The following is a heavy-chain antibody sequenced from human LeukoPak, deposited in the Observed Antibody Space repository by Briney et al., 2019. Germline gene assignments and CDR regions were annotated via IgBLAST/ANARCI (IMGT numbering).Heavy chain of an antibody. CDR3: ARQWLVNG. CDR1: GFTFSDYY. V-gene: IGHV3-66*04. Sequence: GGSLRLSCAASGFTFSDYYMSWIRQAPGKGLEWVSFIYSDNTHYSDSVKGRFTISRDNSKNTLYLQMNSLRAEDTAVYYCARQWLVNGWGQGTLVTVSS. D-gene: IGHD6-19*01. CDR2: IYSDNT. J-gene: IGHJ4*02.